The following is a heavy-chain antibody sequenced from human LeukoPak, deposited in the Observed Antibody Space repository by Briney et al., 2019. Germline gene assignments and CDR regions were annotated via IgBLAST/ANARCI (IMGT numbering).Heavy chain of an antibody. CDR2: ISSGGGGT. D-gene: IGHD6-19*01. J-gene: IGHJ4*02. CDR3: ARARSSGWVIDS. V-gene: IGHV3-48*02. Sequence: GGSLRLSCAASGLTFSSYSMNWVRQAPGKGLEWISYISSGGGGTYHADSVKGRFTISRDNAKNSLCLQMNSLRDEDTAVYFCARARSSGWVIDSWGQGTLVTVSS. CDR1: GLTFSSYS.